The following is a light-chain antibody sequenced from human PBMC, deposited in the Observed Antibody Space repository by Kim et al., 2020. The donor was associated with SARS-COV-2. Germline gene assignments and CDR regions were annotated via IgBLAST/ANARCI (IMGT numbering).Light chain of an antibody. CDR2: ESS. V-gene: IGKV1-5*03. CDR1: ESISTW. Sequence: DIQMTQSPSTLSASVGDRVTITCRASESISTWLAWYQQKPGKAPKLLIYESSTLEIGVPSRFSGSGSGTEFTLTISSLQPDDFATYYCQQYNRYYTFGQGTKLEI. J-gene: IGKJ2*01. CDR3: QQYNRYYT.